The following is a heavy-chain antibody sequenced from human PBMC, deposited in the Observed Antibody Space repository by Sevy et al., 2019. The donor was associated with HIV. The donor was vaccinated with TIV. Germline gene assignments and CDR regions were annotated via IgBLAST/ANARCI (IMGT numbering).Heavy chain of an antibody. J-gene: IGHJ4*02. V-gene: IGHV3-23*01. D-gene: IGHD3-22*01. CDR2: VSGSGGST. CDR1: GFTFRSYA. Sequence: GGSLRLSCEVSGFTFRSYAMNWVRQAPGKGLEWVSGVSGSGGSTYYADSVKGRFTISRDNSRNTLYLQIDSLRAEDTAIYCCAKDLAYDNTYLDYWGQGTLVTVSS. CDR3: AKDLAYDNTYLDY.